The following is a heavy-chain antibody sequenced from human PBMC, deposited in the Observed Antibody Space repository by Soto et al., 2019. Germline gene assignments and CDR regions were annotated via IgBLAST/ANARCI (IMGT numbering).Heavy chain of an antibody. CDR2: LSGSGGTT. CDR1: GFTFSTYA. Sequence: GGSLRLSCSTSGFTFSTYAMNWVRQAPGKGLEWVSALSGSGGTTYYADSVRGRFTTSSDSSRTTVYLQMNSLRPDDTAVYSCATWHLQEHAYDIWGQGTMVTVSS. J-gene: IGHJ3*02. D-gene: IGHD1-1*01. V-gene: IGHV3-23*01. CDR3: ATWHLQEHAYDI.